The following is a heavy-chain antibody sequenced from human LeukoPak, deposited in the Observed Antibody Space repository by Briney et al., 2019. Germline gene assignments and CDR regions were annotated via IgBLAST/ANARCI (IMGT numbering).Heavy chain of an antibody. V-gene: IGHV4-39*07. CDR1: GGSISSSSYY. J-gene: IGHJ5*02. CDR2: IYYSGST. Sequence: SETLSLTCTVSGGSISSSSYYWGWIRQPPGKGLELIGSIYYSGSTYYNPSLKSRVTISVDTSKNQFSLKLSSVTAADTAVYYCARYYYDSSRFDPWGQGTLVTVSS. CDR3: ARYYYDSSRFDP. D-gene: IGHD3-22*01.